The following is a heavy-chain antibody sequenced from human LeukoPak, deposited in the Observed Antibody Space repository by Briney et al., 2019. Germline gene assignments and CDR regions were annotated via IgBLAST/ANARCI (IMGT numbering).Heavy chain of an antibody. V-gene: IGHV4-39*07. Sequence: KPSETLSLTCTVSGGSISSSSYYWGWIRQPPGKGLEWIGSIYYSGSTYYNPSLKSRVSISLDTSKNQFSLKLTSVTAADTSVYYCARNDSGCFDFWGQGNLLTVSS. J-gene: IGHJ4*02. CDR1: GGSISSSSYY. CDR3: ARNDSGCFDF. D-gene: IGHD5-12*01. CDR2: IYYSGST.